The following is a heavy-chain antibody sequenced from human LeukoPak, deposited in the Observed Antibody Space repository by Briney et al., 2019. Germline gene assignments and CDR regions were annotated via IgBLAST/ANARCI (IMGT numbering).Heavy chain of an antibody. CDR1: GGTFSSYA. V-gene: IGHV1-69*01. CDR3: ARYTPIAVAGKGDNWFDP. CDR2: IIPIFGTA. Sequence: SVKVSCKASGGTFSSYAISWVRQAPGQGLEWMGGIIPIFGTANYAQKFQGRDTITADESTSTAYMELSSLRSEDTAVYYCARYTPIAVAGKGDNWFDPWGQGTLVTVSS. D-gene: IGHD6-19*01. J-gene: IGHJ5*02.